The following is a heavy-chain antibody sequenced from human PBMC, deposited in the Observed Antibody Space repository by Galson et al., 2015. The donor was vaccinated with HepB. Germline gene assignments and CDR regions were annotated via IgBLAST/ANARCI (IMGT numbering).Heavy chain of an antibody. J-gene: IGHJ4*02. V-gene: IGHV3-21*01. CDR3: AGFWSGGDS. D-gene: IGHD3-3*01. Sequence: SLRLSCAASGFTFCSYSMKWVRQAPGKGLEWVSSISSSSSHIYYAGSVTGRFTISRDNTKNSLYLQMNNLRAEDTAVYYCAGFWSGGDSWGQGALVTVSS. CDR1: GFTFCSYS. CDR2: ISSSSSHI.